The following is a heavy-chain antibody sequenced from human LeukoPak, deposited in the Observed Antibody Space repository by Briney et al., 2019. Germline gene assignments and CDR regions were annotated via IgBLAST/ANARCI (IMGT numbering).Heavy chain of an antibody. Sequence: SGGSLRLSCAASGFTFSSYGMHWVRQAPGKGLEWFSGISWNSGSIGYADSVKGRFTISRDNAKNSLYLQMNSLRAEDTALYYCAKDIGGSKYYDFWSGYYFDYWGQGTLVTVSS. CDR3: AKDIGGSKYYDFWSGYYFDY. V-gene: IGHV3-9*01. CDR1: GFTFSSYG. D-gene: IGHD3-3*01. CDR2: ISWNSGSI. J-gene: IGHJ4*02.